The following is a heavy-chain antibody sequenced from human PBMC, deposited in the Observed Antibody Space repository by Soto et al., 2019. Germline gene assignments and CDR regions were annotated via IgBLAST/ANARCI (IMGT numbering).Heavy chain of an antibody. D-gene: IGHD6-19*01. V-gene: IGHV3-74*01. J-gene: IGHJ4*01. CDR3: ARAAEQRPIDY. CDR2: ISVDGSDT. Sequence: GALRLSCAASGFTLSDYWMHWVRQVPGKGLLWVSRISVDGSDTTYADSVKGRFTISRANAKNTLYLQMDTLRAEDTAIYYCARAAEQRPIDYWGNGSLVTVSS. CDR1: GFTLSDYW.